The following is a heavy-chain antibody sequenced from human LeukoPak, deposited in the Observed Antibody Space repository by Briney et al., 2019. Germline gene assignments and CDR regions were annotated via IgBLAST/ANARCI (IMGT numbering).Heavy chain of an antibody. CDR3: AEPNIVVVVAAFDY. D-gene: IGHD2-15*01. CDR1: GFTFSSYA. CDR2: ISGSGGST. J-gene: IGHJ4*02. V-gene: IGHV3-23*01. Sequence: PGGSLRLYCAASGFTFSSYAMSWVRQAPGKGLEWVSAISGSGGSTYYADSVKGRFTISRDNSKNTLYLQMNSLRAEDTAVYYCAEPNIVVVVAAFDYWGQGTLVTVSS.